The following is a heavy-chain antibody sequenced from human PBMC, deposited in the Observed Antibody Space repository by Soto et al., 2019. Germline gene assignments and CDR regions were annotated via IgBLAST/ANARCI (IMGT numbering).Heavy chain of an antibody. J-gene: IGHJ4*02. CDR3: AREVQPVVRREYDY. V-gene: IGHV3-21*01. CDR2: ISSRGSM. D-gene: IGHD2-15*01. Sequence: EVQLVASGGGLVKPGGSLSLSCAVSGFTFSNCTMNWVRQAPGTGLEWVSSISSRGSMYYADSVKGRFNISRDNAKNSLYLQMNSLRAEDTAVYYSAREVQPVVRREYDYWGQGTLVTFSS. CDR1: GFTFSNCT.